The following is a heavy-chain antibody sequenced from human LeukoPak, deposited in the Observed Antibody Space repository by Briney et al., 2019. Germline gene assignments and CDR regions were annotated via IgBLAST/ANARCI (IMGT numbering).Heavy chain of an antibody. CDR3: AKDTGGNYDAFDI. D-gene: IGHD4-11*01. CDR1: GFTFSSYG. V-gene: IGHV3-30*18. CDR2: ISYDGSNK. Sequence: PGGSLRLSCAASGFTFSSYGMHWVRQAPGKGLEWVAVISYDGSNKYYADSVKGRFTISRNNSKNTLCLQMNSLRAEDTAVYYCAKDTGGNYDAFDIWGQGTMVTVSS. J-gene: IGHJ3*02.